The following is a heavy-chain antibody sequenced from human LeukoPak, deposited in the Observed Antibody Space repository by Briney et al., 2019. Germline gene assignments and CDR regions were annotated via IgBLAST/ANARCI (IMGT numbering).Heavy chain of an antibody. J-gene: IGHJ4*02. V-gene: IGHV3-23*01. CDR2: ISGSGGST. D-gene: IGHD3-10*01. CDR3: YCGSGSDFDY. Sequence: GGSLRLSCAASGFTFSSYAMSWVRQAPGKGLEWVSAISGSGGSTYYADSVKGRFTIPRDKSKNTLYLQMNTLRAEDTAVYYCYCGSGSDFDYWGQGTLVTVSS. CDR1: GFTFSSYA.